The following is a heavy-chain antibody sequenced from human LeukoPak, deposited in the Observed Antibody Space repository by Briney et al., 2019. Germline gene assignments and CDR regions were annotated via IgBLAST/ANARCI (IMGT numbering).Heavy chain of an antibody. Sequence: GGSLRLSCAASGFTFSNAWMSWVRQAPGKGLEWVGRIKSKTDGGTTDYAAPVKGRFTISRDDSKDTLYLQMNSLKTEDTAVYYCTTRLRYFDWTIYDFDYWGQGTLVTVSS. CDR3: TTRLRYFDWTIYDFDY. CDR2: IKSKTDGGTT. V-gene: IGHV3-15*01. D-gene: IGHD3-9*01. J-gene: IGHJ4*02. CDR1: GFTFSNAW.